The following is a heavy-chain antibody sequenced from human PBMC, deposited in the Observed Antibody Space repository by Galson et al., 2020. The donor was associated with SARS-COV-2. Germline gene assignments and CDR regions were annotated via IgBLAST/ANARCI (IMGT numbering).Heavy chain of an antibody. CDR1: GFTFSSYG. CDR2: IWYDGSNK. CDR3: AASLVGYFDY. J-gene: IGHJ4*02. Sequence: GGSLRLSCAASGFTFSSYGMHWVRQDPGKGLEWVAVIWYDGSNKYYADSVKGRFTISRDNSKNTLYLQMNSLRAEDTAVYYCAASLVGYFDYWGQGTLVTVSS. D-gene: IGHD6-6*01. V-gene: IGHV3-33*01.